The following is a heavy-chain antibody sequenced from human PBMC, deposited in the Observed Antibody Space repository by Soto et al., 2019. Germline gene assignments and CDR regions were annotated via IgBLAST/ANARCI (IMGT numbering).Heavy chain of an antibody. V-gene: IGHV1-69*01. D-gene: IGHD3-10*01. CDR1: GGTFRTFA. Sequence: QVQLVQSGAEVKEPGSSVKVSCKASGGTFRTFAISWVRQAPGQGPEWMGGIIPVFGTPNYAQKFQGRVTITADESTSTACMELSSLRSEDTAVYYCARGGSTMVRGPLVYGLDVWGQGTTVTVSS. J-gene: IGHJ6*02. CDR2: IIPVFGTP. CDR3: ARGGSTMVRGPLVYGLDV.